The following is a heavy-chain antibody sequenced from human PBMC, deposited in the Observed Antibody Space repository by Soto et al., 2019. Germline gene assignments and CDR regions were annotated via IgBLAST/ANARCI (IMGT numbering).Heavy chain of an antibody. Sequence: GGCLRLSCAAPGVTFSISALHWVRQAPGKGLEWVAVMSPNGNNQYYADSVKGRFTISRDTSKSTLYLQMTSLRPDDTAVYYCATGANFYYDTSRYWGQGTLVTVSS. J-gene: IGHJ4*02. D-gene: IGHD3-22*01. CDR3: ATGANFYYDTSRY. V-gene: IGHV3-30-3*02. CDR2: MSPNGNNQ. CDR1: GVTFSISA.